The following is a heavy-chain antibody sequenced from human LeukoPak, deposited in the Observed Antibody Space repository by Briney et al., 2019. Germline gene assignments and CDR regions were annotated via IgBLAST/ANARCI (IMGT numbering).Heavy chain of an antibody. CDR2: IKQDGSEK. V-gene: IGHV3-7*01. Sequence: GGSLRLSCAASGFTFSSYWMSWVRQAPGKGLEWVANIKQDGSEKYYVDSVKGRFTISRDNAKNSLYLQMNSLRAEDTAVYYCARTAKRLLWFGELLYSVKKPFDYWGQGTLVTVSS. CDR1: GFTFSSYW. CDR3: ARTAKRLLWFGELLYSVKKPFDY. J-gene: IGHJ4*02. D-gene: IGHD3-10*01.